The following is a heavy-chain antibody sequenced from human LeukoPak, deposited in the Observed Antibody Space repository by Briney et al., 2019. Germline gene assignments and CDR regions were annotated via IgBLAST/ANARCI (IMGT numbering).Heavy chain of an antibody. J-gene: IGHJ6*02. V-gene: IGHV1-8*01. CDR3: ARGVSSGYYYIAYYYGMDV. Sequence: GASVKVSCKASGYTFTSYDINWVRQATGQGLEWMGWMNPNSGNTGYAQEFQGRVTMTRNTSISTAYMELSSLRSEDTAVYYCARGVSSGYYYIAYYYGMDVWGQGTTVTVSS. D-gene: IGHD3-22*01. CDR2: MNPNSGNT. CDR1: GYTFTSYD.